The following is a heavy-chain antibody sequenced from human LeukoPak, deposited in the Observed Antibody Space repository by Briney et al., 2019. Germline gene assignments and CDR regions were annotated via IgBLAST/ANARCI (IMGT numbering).Heavy chain of an antibody. CDR1: GFTFSYYS. J-gene: IGHJ4*02. CDR3: ARALFIVAHFDF. Sequence: QPGGSLRLSCVASGFTFSYYSMNWVRQAPGKGLEWVANIKQDGGEKYHVDSVKGRFSISRDNVKNSLYLQMNSLRAEDTAVYYCARALFIVAHFDFWGQGTLVTVSS. D-gene: IGHD5-12*01. CDR2: IKQDGGEK. V-gene: IGHV3-7*05.